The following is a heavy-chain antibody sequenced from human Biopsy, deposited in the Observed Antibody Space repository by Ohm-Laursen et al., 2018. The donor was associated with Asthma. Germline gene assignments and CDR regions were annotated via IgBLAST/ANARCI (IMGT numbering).Heavy chain of an antibody. Sequence: ASVKVSCKASGDSFSNYAISWVRQAPGQGLEWMGGLIPVLGTPDHAQMFEGRVTITADESTSTAYMELSSLSSEDTAVYYCARGYSGSDRIVYYYSGLEVWGQGTTVAVS. D-gene: IGHD5-12*01. J-gene: IGHJ6*02. CDR3: ARGYSGSDRIVYYYSGLEV. CDR2: LIPVLGTP. V-gene: IGHV1-69*13. CDR1: GDSFSNYA.